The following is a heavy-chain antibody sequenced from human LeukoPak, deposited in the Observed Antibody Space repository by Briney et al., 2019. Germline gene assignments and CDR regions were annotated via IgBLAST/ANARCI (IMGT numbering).Heavy chain of an antibody. CDR1: GFTFSSYA. Sequence: GGSLRLSCAASGFTFSSYAMHWVRQAPGKGLEWVVVISYDGSNKYYADSVKGRFTISRDSSKNTLYLQMNSLRAEDTAVYYCARPLAPIAVAGFDAFDIWGQGTMVTVSS. V-gene: IGHV3-30-3*01. CDR2: ISYDGSNK. CDR3: ARPLAPIAVAGFDAFDI. J-gene: IGHJ3*02. D-gene: IGHD6-19*01.